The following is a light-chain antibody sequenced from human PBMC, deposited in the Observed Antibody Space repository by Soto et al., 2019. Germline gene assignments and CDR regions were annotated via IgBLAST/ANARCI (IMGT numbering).Light chain of an antibody. CDR1: SSDVGAYNY. J-gene: IGLJ2*01. CDR2: DVS. Sequence: QSVLTQPASVSWSPGQSITISCTGTSSDVGAYNYVSWYQQHPGKAPKLMIYDVSNRPSGVCNRFSGSKSGNTASLTISGLQAEDEADYYCSSYTRSTALVVFGGGTKVTVL. CDR3: SSYTRSTALVV. V-gene: IGLV2-14*01.